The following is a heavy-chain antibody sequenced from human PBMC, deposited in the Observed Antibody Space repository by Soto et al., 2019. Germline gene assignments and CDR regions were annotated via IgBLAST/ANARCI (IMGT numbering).Heavy chain of an antibody. D-gene: IGHD4-17*01. CDR1: GFTFSSYS. CDR2: ISSSSSTI. Sequence: EVQLVASGGGLVQPGGSLRLSCAASGFTFSSYSMNWVRQAPGKGLEWVSYISSSSSTIYYSDSVKGRFTISRDNAKNSLYLQMNSLRAEDTAVYYCARDRLTMVTTFDYWGQGTLVTVSS. CDR3: ARDRLTMVTTFDY. J-gene: IGHJ4*02. V-gene: IGHV3-48*01.